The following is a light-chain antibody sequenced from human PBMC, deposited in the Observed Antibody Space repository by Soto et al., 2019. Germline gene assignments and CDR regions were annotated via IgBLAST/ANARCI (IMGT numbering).Light chain of an antibody. CDR1: QSIRHY. V-gene: IGKV1-5*01. CDR3: QHHNSYSQT. CDR2: GAS. J-gene: IGKJ1*01. Sequence: DIQMTQSPPTLSASVGDRVTITCRASQSIRHYLAWYQQMPGKAPKLLIYGASTFQSGVLSRFSGSGFGTEFTLTISSLQPDDFGTYFCQHHNSYSQTFGQGTKVDIK.